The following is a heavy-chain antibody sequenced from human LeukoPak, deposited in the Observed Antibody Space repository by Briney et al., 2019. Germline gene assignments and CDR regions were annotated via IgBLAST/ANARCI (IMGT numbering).Heavy chain of an antibody. Sequence: GGSLRLSCVPSEMTFSTYSMNWVRQAPGKGLEWVSSISNSGSYLYYADSVRGRFTISRDKNKDSLYLQMNSLRAEDTAVYYCARDRGGSYSAIDYWGQGTLVTVSS. V-gene: IGHV3-21*01. CDR2: ISNSGSYL. J-gene: IGHJ4*02. D-gene: IGHD1-26*01. CDR3: ARDRGGSYSAIDY. CDR1: EMTFSTYS.